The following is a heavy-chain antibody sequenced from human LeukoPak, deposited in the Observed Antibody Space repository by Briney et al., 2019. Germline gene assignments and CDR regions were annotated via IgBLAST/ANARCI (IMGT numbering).Heavy chain of an antibody. CDR1: GYTFTGYY. V-gene: IGHV1-2*02. CDR2: INPNSGGT. J-gene: IGHJ5*02. D-gene: IGHD5-12*01. CDR3: SKANPEDNIVATGGGWFDP. Sequence: ASVKVSCKASGYTFTGYYMHWVRQAPGQGLEWMGWINPNSGGTNYAQKFQGRVTMTRDTSISTAYMELSRLRTDDTAVYYCSKANPEDNIVATGGGWFDPWGQGTLVHVSS.